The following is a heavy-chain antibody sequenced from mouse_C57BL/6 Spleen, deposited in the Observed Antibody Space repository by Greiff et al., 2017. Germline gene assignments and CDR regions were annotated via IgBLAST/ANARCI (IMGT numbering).Heavy chain of an antibody. D-gene: IGHD6-1*01. CDR2: IYPGSGST. Sequence: VQLQQSGAELVKPGASVKMSCKASGYTFTSYWITWVKQRPGQGLEWIGDIYPGSGSTNYNEKFKSKATLTVDTSSSTAYMQLSSLTSEDSAVYYCARKGESLYYFDYWGQGTTLTVSS. J-gene: IGHJ2*01. CDR1: GYTFTSYW. CDR3: ARKGESLYYFDY. V-gene: IGHV1-55*01.